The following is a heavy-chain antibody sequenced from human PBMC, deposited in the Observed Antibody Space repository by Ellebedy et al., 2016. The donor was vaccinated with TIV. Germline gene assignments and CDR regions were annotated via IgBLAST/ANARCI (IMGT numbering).Heavy chain of an antibody. V-gene: IGHV3-21*01. CDR3: ARERYSGYDSDY. D-gene: IGHD5-12*01. J-gene: IGHJ4*02. CDR2: IIIGTSYT. Sequence: GGSLRLXXAASRFPFSDFSMSWVRQAPGKGLDWVSSIIIGTSYTYYADSVKGRFTISRDNGKNSLYLQMNSLRAEDTAVYYCARERYSGYDSDYWGQGTLVTVSS. CDR1: RFPFSDFS.